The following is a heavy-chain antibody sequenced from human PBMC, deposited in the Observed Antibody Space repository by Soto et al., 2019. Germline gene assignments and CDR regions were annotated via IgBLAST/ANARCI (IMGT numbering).Heavy chain of an antibody. Sequence: HPGGSLRLSCAASGLTFSAYGRHWVRQAPGKGLEWVGTIWYRGNTYYYKDSIKGRFAVSRANSKNTVLLLMNTMRAENAATYYCARDRGYGANCVFDFWGLGTLVTVSS. J-gene: IGHJ4*02. V-gene: IGHV3-33*01. D-gene: IGHD6-25*01. CDR2: IWYRGNTY. CDR1: GLTFSAYG. CDR3: ARDRGYGANCVFDF.